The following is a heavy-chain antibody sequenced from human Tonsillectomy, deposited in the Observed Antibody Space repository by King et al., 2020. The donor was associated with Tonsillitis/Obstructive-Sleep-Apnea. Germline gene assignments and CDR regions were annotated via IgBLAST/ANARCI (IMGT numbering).Heavy chain of an antibody. Sequence: VQLVESGGGLVKPGGSLRVSCAASGFTFSNAWMTWVRQAPGKGLEWDCRIKSKTDGGTTYYAAPVKGRFTISRDASKNTLYPQMNNLKTVDPTVYYCTTGYDILTGYYKSNAFDIWGQGTMVTVSS. CDR3: TTGYDILTGYYKSNAFDI. D-gene: IGHD3-9*01. CDR2: IKSKTDGGTT. CDR1: GFTFSNAW. J-gene: IGHJ3*02. V-gene: IGHV3-15*01.